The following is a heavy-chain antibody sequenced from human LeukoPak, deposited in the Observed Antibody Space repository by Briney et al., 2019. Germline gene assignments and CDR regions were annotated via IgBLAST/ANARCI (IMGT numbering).Heavy chain of an antibody. CDR3: ARRFPSSSWDAWFDP. J-gene: IGHJ5*02. V-gene: IGHV5-51*01. D-gene: IGHD6-13*01. Sequence: ESLKISCKGSGYSFTSYWIGWVRQMPGKGLEWMGIIYPGDSDTRYSPSFQGQVTISADKSISTAYLQWSSLKASDTAMYYCARRFPSSSWDAWFDPWGQGTLVTVSS. CDR2: IYPGDSDT. CDR1: GYSFTSYW.